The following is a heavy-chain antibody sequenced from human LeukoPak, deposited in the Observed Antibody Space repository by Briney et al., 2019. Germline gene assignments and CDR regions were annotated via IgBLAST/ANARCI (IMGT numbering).Heavy chain of an antibody. CDR2: ISPSGDIT. D-gene: IGHD2-2*01. CDR3: ARAGRDIVVVPASKYYYYYYMDV. J-gene: IGHJ6*03. CDR1: GFTFSNHG. Sequence: GGSLRLSCAASGFTFSNHGMNWVRQAPGKGLEWVSGISPSGDITYYADSVKGRFTISRDNSKNTLYLQMNSLRAEDTAVYYCARAGRDIVVVPASKYYYYYYMDVWGKGTTVTISS. V-gene: IGHV3-23*01.